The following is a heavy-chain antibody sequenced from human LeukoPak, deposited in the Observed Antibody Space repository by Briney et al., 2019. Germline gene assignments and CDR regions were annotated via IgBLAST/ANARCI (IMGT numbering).Heavy chain of an antibody. Sequence: GGSLRLSCAASGFTFSTYAMNWVRQAPGKGLEWVAVISYDGRQNYYADSVKGRFTISRDNSKNTLYLQMNSLRDEDSAAYYCARESGYWGQGTLVTVSS. CDR2: ISYDGRQN. CDR3: ARESGY. D-gene: IGHD6-25*01. V-gene: IGHV3-30*04. J-gene: IGHJ4*02. CDR1: GFTFSTYA.